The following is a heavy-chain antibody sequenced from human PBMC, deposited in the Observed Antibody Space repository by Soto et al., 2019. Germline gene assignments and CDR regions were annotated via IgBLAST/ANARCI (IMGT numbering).Heavy chain of an antibody. J-gene: IGHJ3*02. CDR2: TYYSGST. CDR1: GGSISSYY. Sequence: SETLSLTCTVSGGSISSYYWSWIRQPPGKGLEWIGYTYYSGSTNYNPSLKSRVTISVDTSISTAYLQWSSLKASDTAMYYCASLSPFNYDILTDYLSARDAFDIWGQGTMVTVSS. CDR3: ASLSPFNYDILTDYLSARDAFDI. V-gene: IGHV4-59*12. D-gene: IGHD3-9*01.